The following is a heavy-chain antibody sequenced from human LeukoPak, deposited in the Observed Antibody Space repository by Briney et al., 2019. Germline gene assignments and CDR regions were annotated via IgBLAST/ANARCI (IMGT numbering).Heavy chain of an antibody. V-gene: IGHV4-59*01. CDR2: TYYSGST. Sequence: SGPTLVKPSETLSLTCTVSGGSISGYYWSWIRQPPGKGLEWIGYTYYSGSTKYNPSLKSRVTMSVDTSRNQFSLKLSSVTAADTAVYYCARGGLDTAYHSNDGFDIWGQGTMATVSS. D-gene: IGHD5-18*01. CDR3: ARGGLDTAYHSNDGFDI. J-gene: IGHJ3*02. CDR1: GGSISGYY.